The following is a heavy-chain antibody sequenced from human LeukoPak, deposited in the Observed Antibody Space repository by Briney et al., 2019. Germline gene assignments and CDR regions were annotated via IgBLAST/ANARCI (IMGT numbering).Heavy chain of an antibody. V-gene: IGHV3-7*01. J-gene: IGHJ4*02. D-gene: IGHD2-15*01. CDR2: IKQDGSEK. CDR3: ARDLCSGATRYNGYFDY. Sequence: GGSLRLSCAASGFTFNKYWMSWVRRAPGKGLEWVANIKQDGSEKYYVDSMKGRFTISRDNAKNSLFLQMNSLRAEDSAVYYCARDLCSGATRYNGYFDYWGQGTLVTVSS. CDR1: GFTFNKYW.